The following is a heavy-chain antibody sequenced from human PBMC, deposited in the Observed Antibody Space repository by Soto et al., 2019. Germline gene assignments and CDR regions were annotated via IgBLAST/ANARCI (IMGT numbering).Heavy chain of an antibody. D-gene: IGHD6-6*01. CDR2: IYYSGST. J-gene: IGHJ5*02. Sequence: SETLSLTCTVSGGSISSSSYYWGWIRQPPGKGLEWIGSIYYSGSTYYNPSLKSRVTISVDTSKNQFSLKLSSVTAADTAVYYCARAEYSRFNWYDPWGQGTLVTFSS. V-gene: IGHV4-39*01. CDR1: GGSISSSSYY. CDR3: ARAEYSRFNWYDP.